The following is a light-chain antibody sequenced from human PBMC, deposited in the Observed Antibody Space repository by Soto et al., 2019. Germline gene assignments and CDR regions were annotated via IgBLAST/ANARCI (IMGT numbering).Light chain of an antibody. CDR1: HSVSSSY. CDR2: AAS. J-gene: IGKJ5*01. Sequence: ELVLTQSPGTLSLSPGERATLSCRVGHSVSSSYLAWYQPNPGQAPRLLIYAASSRATGISDRFSGSGSGTDFTLIINRLDPEDSAVYYCQHNGRSFAQGTRLEIK. CDR3: QHNGRS. V-gene: IGKV3-20*01.